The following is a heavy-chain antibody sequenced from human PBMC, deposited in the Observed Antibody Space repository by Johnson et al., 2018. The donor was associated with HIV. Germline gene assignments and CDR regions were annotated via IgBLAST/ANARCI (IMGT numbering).Heavy chain of an antibody. CDR3: AKAGAVAGPGIDAFDI. Sequence: QVQLVESGGGVVQPGRSLRLSCAASGFTFSSYAMHWVRQAPGKGLEWVAVISYDGSNKYYADSVKGRFTISSDNSKNTLYLQMNSLRAEDTAVYYCAKAGAVAGPGIDAFDIWGQGTMVTVSS. D-gene: IGHD6-19*01. V-gene: IGHV3-30*04. J-gene: IGHJ3*02. CDR2: ISYDGSNK. CDR1: GFTFSSYA.